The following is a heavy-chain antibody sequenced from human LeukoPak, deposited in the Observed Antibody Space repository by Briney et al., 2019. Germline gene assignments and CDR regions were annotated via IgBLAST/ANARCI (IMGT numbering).Heavy chain of an antibody. J-gene: IGHJ6*03. CDR3: ATEGAIAVAAPYYYYMDV. CDR2: INPNSGGT. D-gene: IGHD6-19*01. Sequence: ASVKVSRKASGYTFTGYYMHWVRQAPGQGLEWMGWINPNSGGTNYTQKFQGRVTMTRDTSISTAYMELSRLRSDDTAVYYCATEGAIAVAAPYYYYMDVWGKGTTVTVSS. CDR1: GYTFTGYY. V-gene: IGHV1-2*02.